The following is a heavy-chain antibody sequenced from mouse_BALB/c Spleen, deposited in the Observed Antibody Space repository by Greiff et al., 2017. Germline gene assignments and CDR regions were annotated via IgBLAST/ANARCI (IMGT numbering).Heavy chain of an antibody. V-gene: IGHV1-80*01. CDR1: GYAFSSYW. CDR3: ARGFYYYGSSYFDD. J-gene: IGHJ2*02. D-gene: IGHD1-1*01. CDR2: LYPGDGDT. Sequence: QVQLQQSGAELVRPGSSVKISCKASGYAFSSYWMNWVKQRPGQGLAWIGQLYPGDGDTNYNGKFKGKATMTADKASSTAYMQLSSLTSEDSAVYFCARGFYYYGSSYFDDGGQGTSLTVAS.